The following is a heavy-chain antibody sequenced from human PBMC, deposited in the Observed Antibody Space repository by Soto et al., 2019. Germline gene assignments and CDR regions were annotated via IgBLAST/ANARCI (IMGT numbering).Heavy chain of an antibody. CDR1: GFTFSSYA. J-gene: IGHJ4*02. Sequence: GGSLRLSCAASGFTFSSYAMHWVRQAPGKGLEWVAVISYDGSNKYYADSVKGRFTISRDNSKNTLYLQMNSLRAEDTAVYYCARGGDPIVATPDLSFDYWGQGTLVTVSS. V-gene: IGHV3-30-3*01. D-gene: IGHD2-15*01. CDR3: ARGGDPIVATPDLSFDY. CDR2: ISYDGSNK.